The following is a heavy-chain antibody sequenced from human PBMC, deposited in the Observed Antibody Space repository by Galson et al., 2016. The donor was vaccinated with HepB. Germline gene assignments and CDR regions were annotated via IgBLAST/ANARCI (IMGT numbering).Heavy chain of an antibody. CDR2: IWYDGVNT. V-gene: IGHV3-33*08. J-gene: IGHJ4*02. CDR3: ARQAFTNWNPFDY. CDR1: RFTFSNYA. D-gene: IGHD1-1*01. Sequence: SLRLSCAASRFTFSNYAMSWVRQAPGKGLEWVAVIWYDGVNTYYADSVKGRFTISRDNSKNTLSLQMNSLRAEDTAVYYCARQAFTNWNPFDYWGQGTLVTVSS.